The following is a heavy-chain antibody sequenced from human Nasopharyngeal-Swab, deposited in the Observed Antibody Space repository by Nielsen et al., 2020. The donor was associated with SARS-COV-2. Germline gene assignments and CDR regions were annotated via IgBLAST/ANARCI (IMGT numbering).Heavy chain of an antibody. V-gene: IGHV3-23*01. J-gene: IGHJ6*02. Sequence: SCASSGFTFSIYVMSWVPQPPGKGLERVSAIRASGGSTYYANSVKRRFTITRDNSKNTLYLQMNSLTAADAAVYYCAKSVAAAGPDCYYGLDVWGQGTTVTVSS. CDR3: AKSVAAAGPDCYYGLDV. CDR1: GFTFSIYV. D-gene: IGHD6-13*01. CDR2: IRASGGST.